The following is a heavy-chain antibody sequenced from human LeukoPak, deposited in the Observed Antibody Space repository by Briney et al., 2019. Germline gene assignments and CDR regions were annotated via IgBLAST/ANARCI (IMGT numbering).Heavy chain of an antibody. CDR1: RGTFSSYA. J-gene: IGHJ6*03. D-gene: IGHD2-2*01. Sequence: ASVKVSCKASRGTFSSYAISWVRQAPGQGLEWMGGIIPIFGTANYAQKFQGRVTITTDESTSTAYMELSSLRSEDTAVYYCARVSSTRYYYYYMDVWGKGTTVTVSS. CDR2: IIPIFGTA. V-gene: IGHV1-69*05. CDR3: ARVSSTRYYYYYMDV.